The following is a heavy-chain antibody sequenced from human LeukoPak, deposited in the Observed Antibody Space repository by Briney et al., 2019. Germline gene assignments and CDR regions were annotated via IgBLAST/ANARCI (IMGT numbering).Heavy chain of an antibody. V-gene: IGHV3-7*01. Sequence: GGSLRLSCAASGFTFGSCWMNWVRQAPGKGLEWVANINSDGSERYYVDSVKGRFSISRDNAKNSLFLQMNSLRAEDTAVYYCAGTPITVATFDYWGQGTLVTVSS. CDR1: GFTFGSCW. CDR3: AGTPITVATFDY. D-gene: IGHD6-19*01. CDR2: INSDGSER. J-gene: IGHJ4*02.